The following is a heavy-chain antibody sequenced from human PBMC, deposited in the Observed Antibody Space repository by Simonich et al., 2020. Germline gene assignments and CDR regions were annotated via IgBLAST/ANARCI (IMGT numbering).Heavy chain of an antibody. Sequence: EVQLVQSGAEVKKPGESLKISCKGSGYRFTSYWIGWVLQMPGKGLEWKGIIYPGSSDTRYIPSFQGQVTISAVKSISTSYLQWSSLKASDTAMYYCARQLNDFDIWGQGTMVTVSS. J-gene: IGHJ3*02. CDR2: IYPGSSDT. V-gene: IGHV5-51*01. CDR1: GYRFTSYW. CDR3: ARQLNDFDI. D-gene: IGHD1-1*01.